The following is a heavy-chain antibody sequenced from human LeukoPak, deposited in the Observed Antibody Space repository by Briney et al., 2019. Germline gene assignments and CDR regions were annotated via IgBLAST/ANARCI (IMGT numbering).Heavy chain of an antibody. D-gene: IGHD6-13*01. CDR3: ARLRSLGDSSSNYFYMDV. CDR1: GGSISSGDYY. J-gene: IGHJ6*03. CDR2: IYYSGST. V-gene: IGHV4-30-4*02. Sequence: SETLSLTCTVSGGSISSGDYYWSWIRQPPGKGLEWIGYIYYSGSTYYNPSLQSRVTISVDTSKNQFSLKLNSVTAADTAVYYCARLRSLGDSSSNYFYMDVWGKGTTVTVSS.